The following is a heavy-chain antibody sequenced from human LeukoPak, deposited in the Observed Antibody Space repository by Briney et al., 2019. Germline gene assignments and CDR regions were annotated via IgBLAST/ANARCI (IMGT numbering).Heavy chain of an antibody. CDR2: ISWDGGST. CDR3: AREVAATPDYFDY. Sequence: GGSLRLSCAASGFTFDDYTMHWVRQAPGKGLEWVSLISWDGGSTYYADSVKGRFTISRDYAKNSLYLQMSSLRAEDTAVYYCAREVAATPDYFDYWGQGTLVTVSS. V-gene: IGHV3-43*01. CDR1: GFTFDDYT. D-gene: IGHD2-15*01. J-gene: IGHJ4*02.